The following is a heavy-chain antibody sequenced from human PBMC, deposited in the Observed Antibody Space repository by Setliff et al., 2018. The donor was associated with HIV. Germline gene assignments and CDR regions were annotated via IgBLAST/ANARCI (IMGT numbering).Heavy chain of an antibody. CDR1: GGSISNYY. CDR2: AYYTGST. D-gene: IGHD3-22*01. CDR3: ARHQGKYYDSSGYSGWFFDL. V-gene: IGHV4-59*08. Sequence: SETLSLTCTVSGGSISNYYWSWIRQPPGKGLEWIGYAYYTGSTNYNPSLKSRVTISIDTSKNQFSLKLSSVTAADTAVYYCARHQGKYYDSSGYSGWFFDLWGRGTLVTVSS. J-gene: IGHJ2*01.